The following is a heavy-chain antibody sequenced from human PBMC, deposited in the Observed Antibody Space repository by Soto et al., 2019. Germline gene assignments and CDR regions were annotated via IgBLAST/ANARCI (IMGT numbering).Heavy chain of an antibody. CDR1: GGTFSSYA. D-gene: IGHD2-2*01. CDR2: IIPIFGTA. CDR3: AREGSRDIVVGPAGVRFGGMEV. V-gene: IGHV1-69*13. J-gene: IGHJ6*02. Sequence: SVKVSCKASGGTFSSYAISWVRQAPGQGLEWMGGIIPIFGTANYAQKFQGRVTITADESTSTAYMELSSLRSEDTAVYYCAREGSRDIVVGPAGVRFGGMEVWGQGTTVAVSS.